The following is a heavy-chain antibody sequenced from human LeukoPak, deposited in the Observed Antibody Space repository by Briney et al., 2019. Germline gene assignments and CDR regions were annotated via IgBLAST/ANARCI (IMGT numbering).Heavy chain of an antibody. D-gene: IGHD4-23*01. V-gene: IGHV1-18*01. Sequence: ASVKVSCKTSGYTFTTYGISWVRQAPGQGLEGMGWISAYNGNTNYAQKLQGRVTMTTDTSTSTAYMELRSLRSDDTAVYYCARDPDGGGSFDYWGQGTLVTVSS. CDR1: GYTFTTYG. CDR2: ISAYNGNT. J-gene: IGHJ4*02. CDR3: ARDPDGGGSFDY.